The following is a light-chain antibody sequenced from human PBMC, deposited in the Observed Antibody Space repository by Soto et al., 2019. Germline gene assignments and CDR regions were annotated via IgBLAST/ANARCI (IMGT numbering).Light chain of an antibody. Sequence: QSVLTQHPSASGTPGQRVTISFSGSSSNIGTNSVYWYQQLPGTAPKLLIYSNNQRPSGVPDRFSGSKSGSSASLAISGLRSEDEADYYCAAWDNSLSVLFGGGTKLTVL. CDR3: AAWDNSLSVL. CDR1: SSNIGTNS. V-gene: IGLV1-47*02. CDR2: SNN. J-gene: IGLJ3*02.